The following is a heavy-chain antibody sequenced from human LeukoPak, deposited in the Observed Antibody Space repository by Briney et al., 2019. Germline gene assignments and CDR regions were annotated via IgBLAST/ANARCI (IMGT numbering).Heavy chain of an antibody. Sequence: PGGSLRLSCAASGFTFSGSAMHWVRQASGKGLEWVGRIRSKANSYATAYAASVNGRFTISRDDSKNTAYLQMNSLKTEDTAVYYCTSPEFNQLLYRNYYYGMDVWGQGTTVTVSS. CDR2: IRSKANSYAT. V-gene: IGHV3-73*01. CDR3: TSPEFNQLLYRNYYYGMDV. D-gene: IGHD2-2*02. CDR1: GFTFSGSA. J-gene: IGHJ6*02.